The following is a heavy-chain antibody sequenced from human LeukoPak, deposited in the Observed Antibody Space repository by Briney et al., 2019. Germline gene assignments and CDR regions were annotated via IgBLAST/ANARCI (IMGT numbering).Heavy chain of an antibody. Sequence: PSETLSLTCAVSGGSISSSNWWSWVRQPPGKGLEWIGEIYHSGSTNYNPSLKGRVTISVDKSKNQFSLKLSSVTAADTAVYYCAREMGVLAVAPRGYAFDIWGQGTMVTVSS. J-gene: IGHJ3*02. D-gene: IGHD6-19*01. V-gene: IGHV4-4*02. CDR3: AREMGVLAVAPRGYAFDI. CDR1: GGSISSSNW. CDR2: IYHSGST.